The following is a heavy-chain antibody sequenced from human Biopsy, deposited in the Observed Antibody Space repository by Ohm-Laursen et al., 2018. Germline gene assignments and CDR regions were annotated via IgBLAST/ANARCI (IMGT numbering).Heavy chain of an antibody. D-gene: IGHD2/OR15-2a*01. Sequence: SETLSLTCTVSGGSISSDYWSWIRQTPGKGLEWIGYIYYSGSTNYNPSLKSRVTISVDTSKNQFSPRLNSVTAADTAVNYCARATNSTGWPYYYFYGMDVWGQGTTVTVSS. V-gene: IGHV4-59*01. CDR3: ARATNSTGWPYYYFYGMDV. CDR1: GGSISSDY. CDR2: IYYSGST. J-gene: IGHJ6*02.